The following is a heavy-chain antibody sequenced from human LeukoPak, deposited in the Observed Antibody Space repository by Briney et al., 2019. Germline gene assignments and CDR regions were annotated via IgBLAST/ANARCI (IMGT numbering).Heavy chain of an antibody. D-gene: IGHD3-9*01. CDR3: AREVRSLHTIFWVMDV. Sequence: ASVKVSCKASGYTFTNYYIHWVRQAPGQGLECMGIINPSGGSTSYAQKFQSRVTMTRDMSTSTVYMELSSLRSEDTAVYYCAREVRSLHTIFWVMDVWGKGTTVTISS. CDR2: INPSGGST. J-gene: IGHJ6*03. CDR1: GYTFTNYY. V-gene: IGHV1-46*01.